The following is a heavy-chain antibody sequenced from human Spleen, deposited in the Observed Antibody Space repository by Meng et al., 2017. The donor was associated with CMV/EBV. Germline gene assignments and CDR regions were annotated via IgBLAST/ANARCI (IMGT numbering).Heavy chain of an antibody. CDR3: ARLKVTTFLRPFDY. CDR1: GYTVSNVG. V-gene: IGHV1-18*01. CDR2: VSTYNGDT. Sequence: ASGYTVSNVGIVWVRQAPGQGLEWMGGVSTYNGDTNYAERFQDRVTMTTDTSTNTAYLELGNLRSDDTALYFCARLKVTTFLRPFDYWGQGTLVTVSS. J-gene: IGHJ4*02. D-gene: IGHD3-3*01.